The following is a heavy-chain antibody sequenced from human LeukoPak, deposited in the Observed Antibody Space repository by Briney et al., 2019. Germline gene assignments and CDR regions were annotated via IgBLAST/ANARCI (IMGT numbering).Heavy chain of an antibody. CDR2: IYRDGSDK. CDR3: ASDSGHAFYF. Sequence: PGGSLRLSCAASGFTFSTAWMHWVRQAPGKGLVWVSRIYRDGSDKTYADSVRGRFTISRDNAKNTVYLQMNSLRAEDSAVYYCASDSGHAFYFWGQGTMVTVSS. V-gene: IGHV3-74*01. CDR1: GFTFSTAW. J-gene: IGHJ3*01. D-gene: IGHD3-10*01.